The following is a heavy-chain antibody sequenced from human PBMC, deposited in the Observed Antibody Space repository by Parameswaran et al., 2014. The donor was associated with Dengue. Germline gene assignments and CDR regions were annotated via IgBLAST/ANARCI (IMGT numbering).Heavy chain of an antibody. D-gene: IGHD2-2*01. CDR2: ISSSDSTI. Sequence: WIRQPQEGLEWLSYISSSDSTIFYADSVRGRFTISRDNAENSLYLQMHSLRAEDTAVYYCARVACSRTSCVRENGMDVWGQGTTVTVSS. J-gene: IGHJ6*02. V-gene: IGHV3-48*03. CDR3: ARVACSRTSCVRENGMDV.